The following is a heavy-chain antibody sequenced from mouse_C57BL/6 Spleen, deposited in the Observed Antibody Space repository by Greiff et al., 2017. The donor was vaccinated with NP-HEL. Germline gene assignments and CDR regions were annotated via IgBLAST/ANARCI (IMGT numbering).Heavy chain of an antibody. D-gene: IGHD1-1*02. CDR3: ARLGVGRYLDV. Sequence: QVQLQQPGAELVMPGASVKLSCKASGYTFTSYWMHWVKQRPGQGLEWIGEIDPSDSYTNYKQKFKGKSTLTVDKSSSTAYMQLSSLTSEDSAVYYCARLGVGRYLDVWGTGTTVTVSS. V-gene: IGHV1-69*01. J-gene: IGHJ1*03. CDR1: GYTFTSYW. CDR2: IDPSDSYT.